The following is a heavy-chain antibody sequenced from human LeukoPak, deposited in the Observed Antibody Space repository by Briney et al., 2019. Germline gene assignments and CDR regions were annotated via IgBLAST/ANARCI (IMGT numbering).Heavy chain of an antibody. CDR2: IYYSGST. V-gene: IGHV4-31*03. J-gene: IGHJ5*02. CDR1: GGSISSGGYY. Sequence: SETLSLTCTVSGGSISSGGYYWSWIRQHPGKGLEWIGYIYYSGSTYYNPSLKSRVTISVDTSKNQFSLKLSSVTAADTAVYYYARDPGSSWPNWFDPWGQGTLVTVSS. CDR3: ARDPGSSWPNWFDP. D-gene: IGHD6-13*01.